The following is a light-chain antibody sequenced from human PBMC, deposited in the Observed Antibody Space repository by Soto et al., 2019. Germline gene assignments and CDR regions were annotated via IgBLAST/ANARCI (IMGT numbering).Light chain of an antibody. CDR3: RQNNSYS. V-gene: IGKV1-27*01. CDR2: AAS. Sequence: DIQMTQSPSSLSASVGDRATITCRTSQDISNSLAWYQQQPGKAPKLLIFAASTLQSGVPSRFSGSGSGTDYTLSSINLQPDDIATYYCRQNNSYSFGQGTKVDIK. J-gene: IGKJ1*01. CDR1: QDISNS.